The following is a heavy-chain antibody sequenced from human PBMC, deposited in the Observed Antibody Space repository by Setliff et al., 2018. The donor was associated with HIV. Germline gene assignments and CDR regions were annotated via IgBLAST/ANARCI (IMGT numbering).Heavy chain of an antibody. Sequence: TLSLTCAVFGGSFSDFYWSWIRQPPGKGLEWIGEISYSGSTVYNPSLKSRVTMSVDASKNLVSLNLNSVTAADTAIYYCARGVARQVVIDRWFDPWGQGTPVTVS. V-gene: IGHV4-34*01. CDR3: ARGVARQVVIDRWFDP. J-gene: IGHJ5*02. D-gene: IGHD2-21*01. CDR2: ISYSGST. CDR1: GGSFSDFY.